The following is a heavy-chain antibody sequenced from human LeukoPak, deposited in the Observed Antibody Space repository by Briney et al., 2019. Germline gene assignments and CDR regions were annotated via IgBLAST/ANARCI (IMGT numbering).Heavy chain of an antibody. CDR3: ARGVGELSRYYYYGMDV. CDR2: IYYSGST. CDR1: GGSFSGYY. V-gene: IGHV4-59*01. Sequence: SETLSLTCAVYGGSFSGYYWSWIRQPPGKGLEWIGYIYYSGSTNYNPSLKSRVTISVDTSKNQFSLKLSSVTAADTAVYYCARGVGELSRYYYYGMDVWGQGTTVTVSS. D-gene: IGHD1-26*01. J-gene: IGHJ6*02.